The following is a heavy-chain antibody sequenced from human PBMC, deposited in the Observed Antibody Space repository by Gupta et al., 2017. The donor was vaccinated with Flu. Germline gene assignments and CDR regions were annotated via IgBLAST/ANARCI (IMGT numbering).Heavy chain of an antibody. CDR1: GFTFDDYA. CDR2: ISWNSGSI. J-gene: IGHJ6*02. V-gene: IGHV3-9*01. CDR3: AKDGSGVVVYSDYGMDV. Sequence: EVQLVESGGGLVQPGRSLRLSCAASGFTFDDYAMYWVRQAPGKGLEWVSGISWNSGSIGYADSVKGRFTISRDNAKNSLYLQMNSLRAEDTALYYCAKDGSGVVVYSDYGMDVWGQGTTVTVSS. D-gene: IGHD2-15*01.